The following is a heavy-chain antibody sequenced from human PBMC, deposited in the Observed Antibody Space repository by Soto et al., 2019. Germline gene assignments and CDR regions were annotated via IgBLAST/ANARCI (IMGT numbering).Heavy chain of an antibody. CDR3: AGTYYYDIIPTGAFDI. D-gene: IGHD3-22*01. CDR2: IYPGDSDT. V-gene: IGHV5-51*01. Sequence: GESLKISCKGSGYSFTSYWIGWVRQMPGKGLEWMGIIYPGDSDTRYSPSFQGQVTISADKSISTAYLQWSRLKASDTAMYYCAGTYYYDIIPTGAFDIWGQGTMVTVSS. CDR1: GYSFTSYW. J-gene: IGHJ3*02.